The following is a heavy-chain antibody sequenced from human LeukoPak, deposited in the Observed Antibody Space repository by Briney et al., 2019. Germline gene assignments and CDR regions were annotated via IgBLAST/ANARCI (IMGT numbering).Heavy chain of an antibody. D-gene: IGHD6-19*01. CDR3: ARDQRRIAVAGINYYYYYMDV. J-gene: IGHJ6*03. V-gene: IGHV1-2*02. Sequence: ASVKVSCKASGYTFTGYYMHWVRQAPGQGLEWMGWINPNSGGTNYAQKFQGRVTMTRDTSISTAYMELSRLRSDDTAVYYCARDQRRIAVAGINYYYYYMDVWGKGTTVTVSS. CDR1: GYTFTGYY. CDR2: INPNSGGT.